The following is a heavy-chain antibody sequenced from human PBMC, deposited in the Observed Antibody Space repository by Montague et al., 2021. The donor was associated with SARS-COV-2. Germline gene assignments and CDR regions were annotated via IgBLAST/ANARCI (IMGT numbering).Heavy chain of an antibody. CDR2: TYYRSKWYN. CDR3: ARAYCGGDCYFYWYFDL. Sequence: CAISGDSVSSNIATWNWIRQSPSRGLEWLGRTYYRSKWYNDYAVSVKSRVIINPDTSNNRISPQLNSVTPEDTVVYYCARAYCGGDCYFYWYFDLWGRGTLVTVSS. CDR1: GDSVSSNIAT. V-gene: IGHV6-1*01. D-gene: IGHD2-21*02. J-gene: IGHJ2*01.